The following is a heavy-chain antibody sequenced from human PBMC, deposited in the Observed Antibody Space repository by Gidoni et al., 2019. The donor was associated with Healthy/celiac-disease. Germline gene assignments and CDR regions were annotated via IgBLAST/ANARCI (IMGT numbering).Heavy chain of an antibody. D-gene: IGHD2-15*01. CDR1: GFTFSSYA. J-gene: IGHJ4*02. V-gene: IGHV3-64*01. Sequence: EVQLVESGGGLVQPGGSLRLSCAASGFTFSSYAMHWVRQAPGKGLEYVSAISSNGGSTYYANSVKGRFTISRDNSKNTLYLQMGSLRAEDMAVYYCARRGVDWGQGTLVTVSS. CDR2: ISSNGGST. CDR3: ARRGVD.